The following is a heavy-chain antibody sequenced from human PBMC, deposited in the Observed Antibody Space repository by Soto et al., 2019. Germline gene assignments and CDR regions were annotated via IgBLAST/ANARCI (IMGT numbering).Heavy chain of an antibody. CDR3: ARDMGSSWYLNWFDP. V-gene: IGHV4-59*01. CDR2: IYYSGST. CDR1: GGSISSYY. J-gene: IGHJ5*02. D-gene: IGHD6-13*01. Sequence: ASETLSLTCTVSGGSISSYYWSWIRQPPGKGLEWIGYIYYSGSTNYNPSLKGRVTISVDTSKNQFSLKLSSVTAADTAVYYCARDMGSSWYLNWFDPWGQGTLVTVSS.